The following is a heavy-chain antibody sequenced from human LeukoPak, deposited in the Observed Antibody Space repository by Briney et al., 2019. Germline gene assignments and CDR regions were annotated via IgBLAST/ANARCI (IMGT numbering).Heavy chain of an antibody. CDR3: ARGTLGYCSGGSCYTIAYAFDI. CDR1: GDSVSSNSAA. V-gene: IGHV6-1*01. D-gene: IGHD2-15*01. Sequence: SQTLSLTCAISGDSVSSNSAAWNWLRQSPSRGLEWLGRTYYRSKWYNDYAVSVKSRITINPDTSKNQFSLQLNSVTPEDTAVYYCARGTLGYCSGGSCYTIAYAFDIWGQGTMVTVSS. J-gene: IGHJ3*02. CDR2: TYYRSKWYN.